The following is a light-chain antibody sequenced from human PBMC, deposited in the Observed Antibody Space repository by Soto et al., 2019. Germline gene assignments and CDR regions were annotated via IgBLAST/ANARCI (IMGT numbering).Light chain of an antibody. CDR1: QTINTW. CDR3: QKYNGFSFT. V-gene: IGKV1-5*03. Sequence: DIQMTQSPSTLSASVGDRVTITCRASQTINTWLAWYQQKPGKAPNVLIYKASILISGVPSRFSGSGSGTEVTLTISSLQPDDFGTYYCQKYNGFSFTVGPGTKVDIK. J-gene: IGKJ3*01. CDR2: KAS.